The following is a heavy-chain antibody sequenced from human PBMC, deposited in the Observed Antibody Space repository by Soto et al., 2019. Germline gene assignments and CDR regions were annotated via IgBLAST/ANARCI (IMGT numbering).Heavy chain of an antibody. J-gene: IGHJ6*02. V-gene: IGHV5-10-1*01. CDR1: GYSFTSYW. CDR3: ARDYRPYSSSFYYYYGMDV. D-gene: IGHD6-6*01. Sequence: PGESLKISCKGSGYSFTSYWISWVRQMPGKGLEWMGRIDPSDSYTNYSPSFQGHVTISADKSISTAYLQWSSLKASDTAMYYCARDYRPYSSSFYYYYGMDVWGQGTTVSVAS. CDR2: IDPSDSYT.